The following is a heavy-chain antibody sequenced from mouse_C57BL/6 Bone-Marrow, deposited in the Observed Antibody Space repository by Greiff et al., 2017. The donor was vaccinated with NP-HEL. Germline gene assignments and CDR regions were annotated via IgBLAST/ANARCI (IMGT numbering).Heavy chain of an antibody. CDR1: GFTFSNYW. D-gene: IGHD2-4*01. V-gene: IGHV6-3*01. Sequence: EVQGVESGGGLVQPGGSMKLSCVASGFTFSNYWMNWVRQSPEKGLEWVAQIRLKSDNYATHYAESVKGRFTISRDDSKSSVYLQMNNLRAEDTGIYYCTGPYDYGAYWGQGTLVTVSA. CDR2: IRLKSDNYAT. CDR3: TGPYDYGAY. J-gene: IGHJ3*01.